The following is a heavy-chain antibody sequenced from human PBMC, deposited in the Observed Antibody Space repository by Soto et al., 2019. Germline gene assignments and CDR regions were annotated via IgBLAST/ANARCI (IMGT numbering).Heavy chain of an antibody. CDR3: ARGWGLDP. CDR1: GFTFNSYW. V-gene: IGHV3-7*04. J-gene: IGHJ5*02. Sequence: EVQLVESGGGVDQPGGSLRLSCAASGFTFNSYWMTWVRQAPGKGLEWVANIKQDGSEKYYVDSVKGRFTISRDNAKNSLYLQMNSLRAEDTAVYYCARGWGLDPWGQGTLVTVSS. D-gene: IGHD1-26*01. CDR2: IKQDGSEK.